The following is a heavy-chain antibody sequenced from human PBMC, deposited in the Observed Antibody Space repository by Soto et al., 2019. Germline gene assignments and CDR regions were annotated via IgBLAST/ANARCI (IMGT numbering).Heavy chain of an antibody. V-gene: IGHV4-59*01. J-gene: IGHJ4*02. D-gene: IGHD5-12*01. CDR1: GGSIRAYA. Sequence: PSETLSLTCTVSGGSIRAYAGSCVRQPPGKGLEWIGNIHYNGNTKYNPSLKSRVSMSVDTSKNQFSLRLISVTAADTAKYFCAREGNLGRWLQPLDFWGQGTLVTVS. CDR2: IHYNGNT. CDR3: AREGNLGRWLQPLDF.